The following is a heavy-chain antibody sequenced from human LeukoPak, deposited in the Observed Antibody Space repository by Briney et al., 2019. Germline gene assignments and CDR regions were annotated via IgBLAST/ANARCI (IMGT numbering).Heavy chain of an antibody. D-gene: IGHD2-21*02. CDR1: GFTFSSYW. V-gene: IGHV3-7*01. CDR3: ARDPPGRCGGDCYPKYFQH. J-gene: IGHJ1*01. CDR2: IKQDGSEK. Sequence: GGSLRLSCAASGFTFSSYWMSWVRQAPGKGLEWVANIKQDGSEKYYVDSVKGRFTISRDNAKNSLYLQMNSLRAEDTAVYYCARDPPGRCGGDCYPKYFQHWGQGTLITVSS.